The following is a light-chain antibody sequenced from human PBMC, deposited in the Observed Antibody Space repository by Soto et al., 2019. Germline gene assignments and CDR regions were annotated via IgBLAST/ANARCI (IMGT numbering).Light chain of an antibody. V-gene: IGKV3-20*01. CDR1: QTVTSTS. Sequence: EIVLTQSPGTLSLSPGERATLSCRASQTVTSTSIAWYQQKPGQAPRLLIYGSSSRATGIPDRFSGSGSATDFTLTISRLEPEDFAVYYCQQYGGSPRTFGQGTKVDIK. CDR2: GSS. CDR3: QQYGGSPRT. J-gene: IGKJ1*01.